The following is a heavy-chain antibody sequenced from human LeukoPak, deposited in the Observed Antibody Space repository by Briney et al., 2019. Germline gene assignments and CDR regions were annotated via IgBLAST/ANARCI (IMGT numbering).Heavy chain of an antibody. CDR1: GFIFTNYN. V-gene: IGHV3-21*01. Sequence: GGSLRLSCAASGFIFTNYNLNWVRQAPGKGLEWISSISGGSTYIYYADSVKSRFTISRDNAKNSLYLQMNSLRAEDTAVYYCARLRYYGMDVWGQGTTVTVSS. CDR2: ISGGSTYI. J-gene: IGHJ6*02. CDR3: ARLRYYGMDV.